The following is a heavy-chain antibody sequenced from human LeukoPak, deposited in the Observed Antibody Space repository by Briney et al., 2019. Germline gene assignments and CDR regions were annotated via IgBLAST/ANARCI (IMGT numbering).Heavy chain of an antibody. CDR2: ISNRGIIL. CDR1: GFNFSATY. J-gene: IGHJ4*02. V-gene: IGHV3-11*01. D-gene: IGHD4-23*01. Sequence: PGGSLRLSCAASGFNFSATYMTWIRQAPGKGLEWVSYISNRGIILNYADSVRGRFTISRDDAKSSLYLHMNNLRTEDTALYYCASGGDYVGIAATFRYWGQGSLVTVSS. CDR3: ASGGDYVGIAATFRY.